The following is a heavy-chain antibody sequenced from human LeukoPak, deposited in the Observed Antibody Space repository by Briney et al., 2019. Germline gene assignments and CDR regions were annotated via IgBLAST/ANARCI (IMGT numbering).Heavy chain of an antibody. V-gene: IGHV3-11*01. Sequence: SGGSLRLSCAASGFTFSDYYMSWIRQAPGKGLEWVSYISSSGSTIYYADSVKGRFTISRDNSKNTLYLQMNSLRAEDTAVYYCAKDRYLASWYALDYWGQGTLVTVSS. CDR3: AKDRYLASWYALDY. CDR1: GFTFSDYY. CDR2: ISSSGSTI. D-gene: IGHD6-13*01. J-gene: IGHJ4*02.